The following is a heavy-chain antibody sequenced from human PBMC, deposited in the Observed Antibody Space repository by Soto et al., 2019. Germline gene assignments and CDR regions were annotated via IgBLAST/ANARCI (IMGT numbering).Heavy chain of an antibody. CDR2: TYYRSKWYN. CDR3: ARVPIPVRLIVGDEDAFDL. CDR1: GGSVSSKSAA. J-gene: IGHJ3*01. D-gene: IGHD3-22*01. V-gene: IGHV6-1*01. Sequence: SPPLSLTCAISGGSVSSKSAAWNWFRQSPSRGLEWLGRTYYRSKWYNDYAVSVKSRITINPDTSKNQFSLQLNSVTPDDTAVYYCARVPIPVRLIVGDEDAFDLWGQGTVVTVSS.